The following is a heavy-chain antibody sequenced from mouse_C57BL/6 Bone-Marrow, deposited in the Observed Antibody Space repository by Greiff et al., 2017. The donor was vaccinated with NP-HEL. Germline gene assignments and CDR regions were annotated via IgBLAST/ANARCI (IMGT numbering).Heavy chain of an antibody. Sequence: VHVKQSGPELVKPGASVKISCKASGYSFTGYYMHWVKQSHGNILDWIGYIYPYNGVSSYNQKFKGKATLTVDKSSSTAYMELRSLTSEDSAVYDGARSGLWLRQAWFAYWGQGTLVTVSA. CDR1: GYSFTGYY. V-gene: IGHV1-31*01. CDR2: IYPYNGVS. CDR3: ARSGLWLRQAWFAY. J-gene: IGHJ3*01. D-gene: IGHD2-2*01.